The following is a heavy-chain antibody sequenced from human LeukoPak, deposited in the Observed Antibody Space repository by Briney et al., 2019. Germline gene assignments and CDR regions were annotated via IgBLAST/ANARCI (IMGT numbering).Heavy chain of an antibody. CDR3: ARDDGTALYYFDY. CDR1: GSPSSTFA. D-gene: IGHD1-14*01. Sequence: GGSLSPSWAGPGSPSSTFAMHWVRQVQGRGLGWVAFIRYDGNNKYYADSVKGRFTISRDSSKNTLYLQMNSLRAEDTAVYYCARDDGTALYYFDYWGQGTLVTVSS. J-gene: IGHJ4*02. V-gene: IGHV3-30*02. CDR2: IRYDGNNK.